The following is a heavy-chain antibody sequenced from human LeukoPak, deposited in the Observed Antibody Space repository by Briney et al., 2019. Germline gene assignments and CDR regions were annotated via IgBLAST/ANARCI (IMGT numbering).Heavy chain of an antibody. D-gene: IGHD6-13*01. Sequence: SETLSLTCTASGGSISSSDYYWGWIRQPPGKGLEWIGCIHYSGNTYYNPSLKSRVTISADMSRNHFSLRLSSVTAADTAVYYCARPRAAAAGTGFDYWGQGTLVTVSP. J-gene: IGHJ4*02. CDR3: ARPRAAAAGTGFDY. CDR1: GGSISSSDYY. V-gene: IGHV4-39*02. CDR2: IHYSGNT.